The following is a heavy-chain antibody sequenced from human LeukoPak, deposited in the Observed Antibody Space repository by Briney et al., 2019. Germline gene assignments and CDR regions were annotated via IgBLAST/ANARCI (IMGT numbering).Heavy chain of an antibody. D-gene: IGHD2-2*01. Sequence: GRSLRLSCAASGFTFSSYGMHWVRQAPGKGLAWVAVISYDGSNKYHADSVKGRFTISRDNSKNTLYLQMNSLRAEDTAVYYCARDWRDCSSTSCYVYYYYGMDVWGQGTTVTVSS. CDR1: GFTFSSYG. CDR3: ARDWRDCSSTSCYVYYYYGMDV. J-gene: IGHJ6*02. V-gene: IGHV3-30*03. CDR2: ISYDGSNK.